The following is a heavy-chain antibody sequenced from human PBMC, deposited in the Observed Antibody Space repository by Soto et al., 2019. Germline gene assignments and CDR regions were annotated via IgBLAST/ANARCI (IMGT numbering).Heavy chain of an antibody. CDR3: ARSRGAPDAFDI. CDR2: ISAYNGNT. J-gene: IGHJ3*02. Sequence: ASVKVSCKASGYTFTSYDINWVRQATGQGLEWMGWISAYNGNTNYAQKLQGRVTMTTDTSTSTAYMELRSLRSDDTAVYYCARSRGAPDAFDIWGQGTMVTVSS. V-gene: IGHV1-18*01. D-gene: IGHD3-10*01. CDR1: GYTFTSYD.